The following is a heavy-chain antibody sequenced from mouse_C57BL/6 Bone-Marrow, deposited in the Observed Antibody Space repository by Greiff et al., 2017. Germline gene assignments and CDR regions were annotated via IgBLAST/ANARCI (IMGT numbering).Heavy chain of an antibody. Sequence: EVMLVESGGGLVKPGGSLKLSCAASGFTFSSYAMSWVRQTPEKRLEWVATISDGGSYTYYPDNVKGRFTISRDNAKNNLYLQMSHLKSEDTAMYYCARQLRARDYWGQGTSVTVSS. CDR3: ARQLRARDY. CDR2: ISDGGSYT. V-gene: IGHV5-4*03. D-gene: IGHD2-4*01. CDR1: GFTFSSYA. J-gene: IGHJ4*01.